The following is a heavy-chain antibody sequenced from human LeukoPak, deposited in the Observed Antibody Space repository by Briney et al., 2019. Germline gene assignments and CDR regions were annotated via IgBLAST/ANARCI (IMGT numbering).Heavy chain of an antibody. D-gene: IGHD3-10*01. CDR1: GGSISSFNW. Sequence: PSETLSLTCAVSGGSISSFNWWSWVRQSPGKGLEWIGEIYHGGSTNYNPSLKSRVAMSVDRSRNQFSPRLNSVTAADTAVYYCAKGEDYGSGTVHFAPWGQGTLVTVSS. CDR3: AKGEDYGSGTVHFAP. J-gene: IGHJ5*02. CDR2: IYHGGST. V-gene: IGHV4-4*02.